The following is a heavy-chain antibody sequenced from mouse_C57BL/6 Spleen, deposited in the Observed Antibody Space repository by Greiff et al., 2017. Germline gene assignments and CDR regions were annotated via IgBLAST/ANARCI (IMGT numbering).Heavy chain of an antibody. V-gene: IGHV7-3*01. CDR1: GFTFTDYY. CDR3: ARDSNYYAMDY. Sequence: EVKLVESGGGLVQPGGSLSLSCAASGFTFTDYYMSWVRQPPGKALEWLGFIRNKANGYTTEYSASVKGRFTISRDNSQSILYLQMNALRAEDSATYYCARDSNYYAMDYWGQGTSVTVSS. CDR2: IRNKANGYTT. J-gene: IGHJ4*01.